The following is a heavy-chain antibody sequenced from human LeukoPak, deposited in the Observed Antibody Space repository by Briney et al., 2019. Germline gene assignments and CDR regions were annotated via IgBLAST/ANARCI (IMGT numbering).Heavy chain of an antibody. CDR1: GYTFTTHD. CDR2: MSPNSGDT. V-gene: IGHV1-8*01. Sequence: ASVKVSCRASGYTFTTHDINWVRQATGQGLEWLGWMSPNSGDTGYAQKFQGRVTMTSDSSISTAFMELSSLRSEDTAIYYCVRTPPNWGFDYWGQGTLVAVSS. J-gene: IGHJ4*02. CDR3: VRTPPNWGFDY. D-gene: IGHD3-16*01.